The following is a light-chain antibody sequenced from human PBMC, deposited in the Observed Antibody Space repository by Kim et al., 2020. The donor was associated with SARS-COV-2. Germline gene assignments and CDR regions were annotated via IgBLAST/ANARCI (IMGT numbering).Light chain of an antibody. CDR3: QQYNNWPWT. V-gene: IGKV3-15*01. J-gene: IGKJ1*01. CDR1: QSVSSK. CDR2: GPS. Sequence: EIVMTQSPATLSVSPGERATLSCRASQSVSSKLAWYQQKPGQAPRLLIYGPSTRATGIPARFSGSGSGTEFTLTISSLQSEDFAVYYCQQYNNWPWTFGQATKVESK.